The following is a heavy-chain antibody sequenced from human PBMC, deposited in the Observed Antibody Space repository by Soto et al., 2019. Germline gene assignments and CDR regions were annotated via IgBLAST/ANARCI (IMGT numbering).Heavy chain of an antibody. CDR3: ARFRDAFDY. J-gene: IGHJ4*02. CDR1: GGSISSYY. V-gene: IGHV4-59*01. CDR2: IYYSGST. Sequence: SSETLSLTCTVSGGSISSYYWSWIRQPPGKGLEWIGYIYYSGSTNYNPSLKSRVTISVDTSKNQFSLKLSSVTAADTAVYYCARFRDAFDYWGQGTLVTVSS.